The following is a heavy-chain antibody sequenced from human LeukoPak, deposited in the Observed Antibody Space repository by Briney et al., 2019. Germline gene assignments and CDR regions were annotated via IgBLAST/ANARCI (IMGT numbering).Heavy chain of an antibody. CDR1: GFTFSSYS. CDR2: ISSSSSYI. V-gene: IGHV3-21*01. CDR3: AVIVVVAATGWSVDY. D-gene: IGHD2-15*01. Sequence: GGSLTLSCAASGFTFSSYSMNWVRQAPGKGLEWVSSISSSSSYIYYADSVKGRFTISRDNAKNSLYLQMNSLRAEDTAVYYCAVIVVVAATGWSVDYWGQGTLVTVSS. J-gene: IGHJ4*02.